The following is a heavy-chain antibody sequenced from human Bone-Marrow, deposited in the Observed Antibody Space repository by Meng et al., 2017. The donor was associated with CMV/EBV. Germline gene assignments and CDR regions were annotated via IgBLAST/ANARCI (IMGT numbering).Heavy chain of an antibody. CDR1: GDSVSSNSAA. CDR2: TYYRSKWYN. J-gene: IGHJ4*02. D-gene: IGHD6-19*01. Sequence: LRLSCAISGDSVSSNSAAWNWIRQSPSRGLEWLGRTYYRSKWYNDYAVSVKSRITINPDTSKNQFSLQLNSVTHEDTAVYYCAKGQWLRGYYFDYWGQGTRVTGSS. CDR3: AKGQWLRGYYFDY. V-gene: IGHV6-1*01.